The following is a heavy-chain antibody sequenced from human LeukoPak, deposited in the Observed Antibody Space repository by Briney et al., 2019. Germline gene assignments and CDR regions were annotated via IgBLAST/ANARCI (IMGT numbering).Heavy chain of an antibody. V-gene: IGHV1-2*02. CDR1: GYTFTGYY. CDR3: ARDYCSSTSCQFDY. J-gene: IGHJ4*02. Sequence: ASVTVSCKASGYTFTGYYMHWVRQAPGQGLEWMGWINPNSGGTNYAQKFQGRVTMTRDTSISTAYMELSRLRSDDTAVYYCARDYCSSTSCQFDYWGQGTLVTVSS. CDR2: INPNSGGT. D-gene: IGHD2-2*01.